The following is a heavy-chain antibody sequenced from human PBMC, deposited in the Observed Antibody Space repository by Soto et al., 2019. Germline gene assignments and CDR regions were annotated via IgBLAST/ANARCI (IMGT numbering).Heavy chain of an antibody. CDR2: ISGSGSST. D-gene: IGHD3-3*01. V-gene: IGHV3-23*01. J-gene: IGHJ4*02. CDR1: GFTFSSYA. CDR3: AKARRHAGLLRFFDY. Sequence: EVQLLESGGGLVQPGGSLRLSCAGSGFTFSSYAMSWVRQAPGKGLEWVSSISGSGSSTYYADSVKGRFTISRDNSKNTLYLQMDSVRADYTSAYYCAKARRHAGLLRFFDYWGQGTLGTVSS.